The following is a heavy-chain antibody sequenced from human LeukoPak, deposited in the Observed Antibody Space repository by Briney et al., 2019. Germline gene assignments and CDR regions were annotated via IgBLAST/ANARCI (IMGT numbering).Heavy chain of an antibody. V-gene: IGHV3-30*18. D-gene: IGHD3-10*01. Sequence: PGGSLRLSCAASGFTSSSYGMHWVRQAPGKGLGWVAVISYDGSNKYYADSVKGRFTISRDNSKNTLYLQMNSLRAEDTAVYYCAKDFGGGFDYWGQGTLVTVSS. CDR1: GFTSSSYG. CDR2: ISYDGSNK. J-gene: IGHJ4*02. CDR3: AKDFGGGFDY.